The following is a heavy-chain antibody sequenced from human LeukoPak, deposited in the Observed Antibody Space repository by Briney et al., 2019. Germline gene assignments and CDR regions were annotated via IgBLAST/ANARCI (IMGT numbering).Heavy chain of an antibody. CDR3: ARGHYDMGV. CDR1: GFSFGDFY. CDR2: ISPSSTYT. J-gene: IGHJ6*02. Sequence: GGSLRLSCAASGFSFGDFYMTWIRQAPGKGLEWLSHISPSSTYTNFADSVKGRFTISGDNANNSLYLQMNSLRAEDTAVYYCARGHYDMGVWGQGTTVTVS. V-gene: IGHV3-11*06.